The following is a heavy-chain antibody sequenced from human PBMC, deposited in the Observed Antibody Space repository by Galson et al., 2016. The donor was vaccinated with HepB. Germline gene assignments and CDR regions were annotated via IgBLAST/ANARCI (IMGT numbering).Heavy chain of an antibody. J-gene: IGHJ4*02. Sequence: SLRLSCAASAFSFSSFAMTWVRQAPGKGLEWVSTISGGAVETYYADSVKGRFTISRDNSKNTLYLQMNSLRAEDTAVYYCAKGKHAVLVTKYYDRSGPFDQWGQGTLVTVSS. CDR1: AFSFSSFA. V-gene: IGHV3-23*01. D-gene: IGHD3-22*01. CDR2: ISGGAVET. CDR3: AKGKHAVLVTKYYDRSGPFDQ.